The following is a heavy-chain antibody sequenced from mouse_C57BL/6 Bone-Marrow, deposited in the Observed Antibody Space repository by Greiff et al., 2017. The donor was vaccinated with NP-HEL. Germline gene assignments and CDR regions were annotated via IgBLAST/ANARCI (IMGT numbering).Heavy chain of an antibody. Sequence: EVQLVESGGGLVKPGGSLKLSCAASGFTFSSYAMSWVRQTPEKRLEWVATISDGGSYTYYPDNVKGRFTISRDNAKNNLYLQMSHLKSEDTAMYYCARDPRFITTVVDAMDYWGQGTSVTVSS. CDR1: GFTFSSYA. CDR3: ARDPRFITTVVDAMDY. V-gene: IGHV5-4*01. D-gene: IGHD1-1*01. J-gene: IGHJ4*01. CDR2: ISDGGSYT.